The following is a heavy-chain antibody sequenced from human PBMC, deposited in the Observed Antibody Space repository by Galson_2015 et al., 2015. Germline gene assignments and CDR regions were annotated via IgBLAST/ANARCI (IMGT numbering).Heavy chain of an antibody. CDR2: ISSTSSYI. CDR1: GFTFSTYR. V-gene: IGHV3-21*01. J-gene: IGHJ4*02. Sequence: SLRLSCAASGFTFSTYRVSWVRLAPGKGLEWVASISSTSSYIHYAVSVKGRFTISRDNAKKSLFLQMNSLRVEDTAVYYCARAHNDGAAIYYYFDLWGQGTLVTVSS. D-gene: IGHD2-2*02. CDR3: ARAHNDGAAIYYYFDL.